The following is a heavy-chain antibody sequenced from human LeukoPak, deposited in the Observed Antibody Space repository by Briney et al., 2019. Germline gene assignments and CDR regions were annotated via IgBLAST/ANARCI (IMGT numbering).Heavy chain of an antibody. CDR1: GYTFTGYY. J-gene: IGHJ6*04. Sequence: ASVKVSCKASGYTFTGYYMHWVRRAPGQGLEWMGWINPNSGGTNYAQKFQGWVTMTRDTSISTDYMELSRLRSDDTAVYYCARDGRASRYFSSSSCYEGVTWYYGMELWGKGTTVTVSS. D-gene: IGHD2-2*01. CDR3: ARDGRASRYFSSSSCYEGVTWYYGMEL. V-gene: IGHV1-2*04. CDR2: INPNSGGT.